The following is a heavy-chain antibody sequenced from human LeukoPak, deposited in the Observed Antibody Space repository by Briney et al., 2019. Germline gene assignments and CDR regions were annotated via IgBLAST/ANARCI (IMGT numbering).Heavy chain of an antibody. J-gene: IGHJ5*02. CDR2: ISSYNGNT. CDR3: ARDGPQYYYGSGSYGEGFDP. CDR1: GYTFTSYG. D-gene: IGHD3-10*01. V-gene: IGHV1-18*01. Sequence: ASVKVSCKASGYTFTSYGISWVRQAPGQGLEWMGWISSYNGNTNYAQKFQGRVTMTRDTSISTAYMELSRLRSDDTAVYYCARDGPQYYYGSGSYGEGFDPWGQGTLVTVSS.